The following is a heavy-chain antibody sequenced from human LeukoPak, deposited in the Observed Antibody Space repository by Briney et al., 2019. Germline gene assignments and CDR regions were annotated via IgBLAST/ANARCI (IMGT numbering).Heavy chain of an antibody. D-gene: IGHD2-15*01. J-gene: IGHJ4*02. V-gene: IGHV4-59*12. Sequence: SETLSLTCTVSGGSISSYYWSWIRQPPGKGLEWIGYIYYSGSTNYNPSLKSRVTISVDTSKNQFSLKLSSVTAADTAVYYCARGIRYCSGGSCYSNFDYWGQGTLVTVSS. CDR1: GGSISSYY. CDR3: ARGIRYCSGGSCYSNFDY. CDR2: IYYSGST.